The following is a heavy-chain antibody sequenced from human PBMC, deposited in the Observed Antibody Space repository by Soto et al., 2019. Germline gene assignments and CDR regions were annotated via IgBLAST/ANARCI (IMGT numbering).Heavy chain of an antibody. D-gene: IGHD2-2*01. Sequence: GGSLRLSCSASGFTPGAYAMSWVRKAPGKGLEWVGFIRNKGYGRTTEYAASVRGRFTISRDDSKSIAYLDMNSLQTEDTADYYCVREVTGADQLVSADYGGQGARVTV. CDR3: VREVTGADQLVSADY. CDR1: GFTPGAYA. V-gene: IGHV3-49*04. J-gene: IGHJ4*02. CDR2: IRNKGYGRTT.